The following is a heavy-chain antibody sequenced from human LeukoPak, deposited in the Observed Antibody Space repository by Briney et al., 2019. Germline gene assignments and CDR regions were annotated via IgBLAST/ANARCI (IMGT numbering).Heavy chain of an antibody. D-gene: IGHD3-22*01. CDR1: GLTFSSYS. Sequence: GGSLRLSCAASGLTFSSYSMSWVRQAPGKGLEWVANIKQDESEKYYVDSVKGRFTISRDNAMDSVYLQMNSLRAEDTAVYYCARDQRAYYFDSRGRNYYYYYYMDFWGKGTTVIVSS. CDR3: ARDQRAYYFDSRGRNYYYYYYMDF. V-gene: IGHV3-7*01. CDR2: IKQDESEK. J-gene: IGHJ6*03.